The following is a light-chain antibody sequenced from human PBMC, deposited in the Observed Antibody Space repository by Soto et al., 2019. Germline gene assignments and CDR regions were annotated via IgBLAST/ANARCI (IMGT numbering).Light chain of an antibody. J-gene: IGLJ2*01. CDR2: EGS. Sequence: QSALTQPASVSGSPGQSITISCTGTSSDVGSYNLVSWYQQHPGKAPKLMIYEGSKRPSGVSNRFSGSKSGNTASLTISGLQAEDEADYDCCSYAGRSTPVIFGGGTKLTVL. CDR3: CSYAGRSTPVI. CDR1: SSDVGSYNL. V-gene: IGLV2-23*01.